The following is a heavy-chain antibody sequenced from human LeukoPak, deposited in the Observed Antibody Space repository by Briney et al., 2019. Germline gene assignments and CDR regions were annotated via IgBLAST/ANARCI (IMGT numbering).Heavy chain of an antibody. CDR3: ARAGTVAARPFDY. CDR1: GGSISSYY. D-gene: IGHD6-6*01. CDR2: IYYSGST. J-gene: IGHJ4*02. Sequence: SETLSLTCTVSGGSISSYYWSWIRQPPGKGLEWIGYIYYSGSTNYNPSLKSRVTISVDTSKNQFSLKLSSVAAADTAVYYCARAGTVAARPFDYWGQGTLVTVSS. V-gene: IGHV4-59*01.